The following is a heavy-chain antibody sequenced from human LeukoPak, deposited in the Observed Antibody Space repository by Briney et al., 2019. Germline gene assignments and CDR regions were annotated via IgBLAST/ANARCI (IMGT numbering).Heavy chain of an antibody. CDR3: AKAVHYDTLAGPGRDHYYYYGMDV. J-gene: IGHJ6*02. CDR2: ISSSSSYI. Sequence: GGSLRLSCGASGFTFSSYSMNWVRQAPGKGLEWVSSISSSSSYIYYADSVKGRFTISRDNSKNTLYLQMNSLRAEDTAVYYCAKAVHYDTLAGPGRDHYYYYGMDVWGQGTTVTVSS. V-gene: IGHV3-21*01. CDR1: GFTFSSYS. D-gene: IGHD3-9*01.